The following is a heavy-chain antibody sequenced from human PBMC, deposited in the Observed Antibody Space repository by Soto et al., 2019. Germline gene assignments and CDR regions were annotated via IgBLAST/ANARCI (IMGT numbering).Heavy chain of an antibody. CDR1: GFTFSSSA. CDR2: IDVGSGNA. D-gene: IGHD6-19*01. Sequence: SVKVSCKTSGFTFSSSAVHWVRQARGHRLQWIGWIDVGSGNANYAQMLQERVTITKDTSKNQVVLTMTNMDPVDTATYYCAHSVAGRFDYWGQGTLVTVSS. CDR3: AHSVAGRFDY. J-gene: IGHJ4*02. V-gene: IGHV1-58*01.